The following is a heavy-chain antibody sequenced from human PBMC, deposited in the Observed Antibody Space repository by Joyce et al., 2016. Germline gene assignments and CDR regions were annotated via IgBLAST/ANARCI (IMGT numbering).Heavy chain of an antibody. CDR3: ARSYCSSTSCYIGGGFFDS. Sequence: QLQLQESGPGLVKPSETLSLTCTVSGGSISSSTYYWGWFRQPPGKGLEWIGSIYYTGNTYYTPSLKSRVTISVDTSKIQFSLKLSSVTAADTAVYYCARSYCSSTSCYIGGGFFDSWGQGTLVTVSS. D-gene: IGHD2-2*01. J-gene: IGHJ4*02. CDR1: GGSISSSTYY. V-gene: IGHV4-39*01. CDR2: IYYTGNT.